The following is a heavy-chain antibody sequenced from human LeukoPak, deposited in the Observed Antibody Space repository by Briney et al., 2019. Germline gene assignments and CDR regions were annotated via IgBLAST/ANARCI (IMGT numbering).Heavy chain of an antibody. D-gene: IGHD3-22*01. CDR3: AKDFSMRVSVYAMDV. CDR2: IWYDGSNR. Sequence: GNSLRLSCAASGFTFSSSGMHWVRQAPGKGLEWVAVIWYDGSNRYYADPVKGRFTVSRDNSKNTLCLQMNSLRAEDTAVYYCAKDFSMRVSVYAMDVWGQGTTVSVSS. V-gene: IGHV3-33*06. J-gene: IGHJ6*02. CDR1: GFTFSSSG.